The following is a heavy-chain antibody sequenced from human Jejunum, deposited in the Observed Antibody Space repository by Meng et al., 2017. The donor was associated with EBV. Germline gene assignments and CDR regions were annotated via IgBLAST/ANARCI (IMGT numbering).Heavy chain of an antibody. J-gene: IGHJ4*02. CDR3: ARDQGRDYDSSTYYTH. V-gene: IGHV1-69*06. D-gene: IGHD3-22*01. Sequence: QGQRVPSRTAVKMPVSLVQVSRKVSGGTFSSYVINWVRQAPGQGLEWMGGIIPIFGRTNYALEFQDRVTITADKFTSTVYMEMSSLKSEDTAVYYCARDQGRDYDSSTYYTHWGRGTLVTVSS. CDR2: IIPIFGRT. CDR1: GGTFSSYV.